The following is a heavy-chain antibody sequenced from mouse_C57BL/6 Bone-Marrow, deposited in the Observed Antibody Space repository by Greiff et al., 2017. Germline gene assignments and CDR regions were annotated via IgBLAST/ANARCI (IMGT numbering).Heavy chain of an antibody. D-gene: IGHD2-5*01. V-gene: IGHV2-9-1*01. CDR1: GFSLTSYA. CDR2: IWTGGGT. Sequence: VMLVESGPGLVAPSQSLSITCTVSGFSLTSYAISWVRQPPGKGLEWLGVIWTGGGTNYNSALKSRLSISKDNSKSHVFLKMNSLQTDDPARYXCARMYYSNYPWFAYWGQGTLVTVSA. CDR3: ARMYYSNYPWFAY. J-gene: IGHJ3*01.